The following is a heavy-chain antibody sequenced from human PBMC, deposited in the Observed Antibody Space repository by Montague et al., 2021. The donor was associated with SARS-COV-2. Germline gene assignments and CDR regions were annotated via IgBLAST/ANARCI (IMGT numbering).Heavy chain of an antibody. V-gene: IGHV4-59*01. J-gene: IGHJ5*02. CDR2: IYHTGST. CDR1: GDSITSYY. D-gene: IGHD3-22*01. CDR3: ARDLSRAFCEGDSCYSENWFAP. Sequence: SETLSLTCTVSGDSITSYYWTWIRQPPGKGLEWIGYIYHTGSTKYNPSLNSRVTMSIDTSKNQFSLGLTSVTAADTAIYYCARDLSRAFCEGDSCYSENWFAPWGQGTLVTVSS.